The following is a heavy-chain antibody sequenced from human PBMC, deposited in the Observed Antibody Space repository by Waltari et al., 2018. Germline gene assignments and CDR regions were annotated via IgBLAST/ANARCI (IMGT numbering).Heavy chain of an antibody. J-gene: IGHJ2*01. Sequence: EVQLVESGGGLVQPGGSLRLYCAASGFTYSMYWMHWVRQAPGKGLVLVSGSNRGGRSTSDADSVKGRFTISKDNAKNTVYLQMNSLRAEDTAIYYCARGARRTTVTTGWWYFDLWGRGTLVTVSS. CDR2: SNRGGRST. CDR3: ARGARRTTVTTGWWYFDL. CDR1: GFTYSMYW. D-gene: IGHD4-17*01. V-gene: IGHV3-74*01.